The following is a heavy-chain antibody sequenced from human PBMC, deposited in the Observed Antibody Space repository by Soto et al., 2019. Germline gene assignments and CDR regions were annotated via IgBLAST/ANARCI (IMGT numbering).Heavy chain of an antibody. CDR3: ARPRFSGRYFYGMDV. Sequence: SETLSLTCTVSGGSISSSSYYWGWIRQPPGKGLEWIGSIYYSGSTYYNPSLKSRVTISVDTSKNQFSLKLSSVTAADTAVYYCARPRFSGRYFYGMDVWGQGTTVTVS. CDR1: GGSISSSSYY. D-gene: IGHD1-26*01. V-gene: IGHV4-39*01. J-gene: IGHJ6*02. CDR2: IYYSGST.